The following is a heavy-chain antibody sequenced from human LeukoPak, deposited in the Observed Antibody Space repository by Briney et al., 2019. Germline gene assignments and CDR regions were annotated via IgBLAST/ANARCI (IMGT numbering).Heavy chain of an antibody. CDR1: GGTFSSYA. J-gene: IGHJ4*02. CDR2: IIPIFGTA. V-gene: IGHV1-69*13. D-gene: IGHD3-10*01. Sequence: SVKVSCKASGGTFSSYAISWVRQAPGQGLEWMGGIIPIFGTANYAQKFQGRVTITADESTSTAYMELSSLRSEDTAVYYCASRYYYGSGSYTYFDYWGQGTLVTVSS. CDR3: ASRYYYGSGSYTYFDY.